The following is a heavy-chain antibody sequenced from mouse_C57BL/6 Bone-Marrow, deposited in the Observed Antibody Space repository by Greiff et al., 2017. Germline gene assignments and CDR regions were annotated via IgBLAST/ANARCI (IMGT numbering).Heavy chain of an antibody. D-gene: IGHD1-1*01. CDR1: GFTFSDAW. CDR2: IRNKANNHAT. J-gene: IGHJ1*03. CDR3: TLPYFDV. V-gene: IGHV6-6*01. Sequence: EVKLQESGGGLVQPGGSLKLSCAASGFTFSDAWMDWVRQSPEKGLEWVADIRNKANNHATYYDESVKGRFTISRDDSKSSVYLQMNSVRAEDTCINYCTLPYFDVWGTGTTVTVSS.